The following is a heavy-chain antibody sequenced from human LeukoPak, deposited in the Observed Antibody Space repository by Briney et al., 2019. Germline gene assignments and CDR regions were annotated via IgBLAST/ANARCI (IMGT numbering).Heavy chain of an antibody. D-gene: IGHD2-15*01. Sequence: TGGSLRLSCVASGLTFSNSWMTWVRQAPGKGLEWVGNIVQGGSHKNYVDSVKGRFTISRDNAKNSLYLQMDTLRAEDTAIYYCASTFPYCSGGSCALGGQGTLVTVSS. CDR2: IVQGGSHK. J-gene: IGHJ4*02. V-gene: IGHV3-7*01. CDR3: ASTFPYCSGGSCAL. CDR1: GLTFSNSW.